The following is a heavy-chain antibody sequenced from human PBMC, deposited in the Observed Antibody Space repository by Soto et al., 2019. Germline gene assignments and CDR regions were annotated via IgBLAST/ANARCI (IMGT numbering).Heavy chain of an antibody. V-gene: IGHV1-18*01. J-gene: IGHJ5*02. CDR1: GYTFTSYG. D-gene: IGHD3-3*01. CDR2: ISAYNGNT. Sequence: ASVKVSCKASGYTFTSYGISWVRQAPGQGLEWMGWISAYNGNTNYAQKLQGRVTMTTDTSTSTAYMELRSLRSDDTAVYYCARVFFPKPSGEGGVTRFIWFAPWGQGTRATAPS. CDR3: ARVFFPKPSGEGGVTRFIWFAP.